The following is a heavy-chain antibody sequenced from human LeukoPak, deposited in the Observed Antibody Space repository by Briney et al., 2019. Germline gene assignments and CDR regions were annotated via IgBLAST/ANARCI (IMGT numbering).Heavy chain of an antibody. D-gene: IGHD3-3*01. CDR2: ISGSGGST. Sequence: GGSLRLSCAASGFTFSSYAMSWVRQAPGKGLEWVSAISGSGGSTYYADSVKGRFTISRDNSKNTLYLQMNSLRAEDTAVYYCAQTHSMTLSAPSGYSNYWGQGTLVTVSS. V-gene: IGHV3-23*01. J-gene: IGHJ4*02. CDR3: AQTHSMTLSAPSGYSNY. CDR1: GFTFSSYA.